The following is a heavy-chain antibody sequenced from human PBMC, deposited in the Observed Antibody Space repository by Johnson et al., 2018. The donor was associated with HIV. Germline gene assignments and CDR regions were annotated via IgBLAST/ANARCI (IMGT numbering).Heavy chain of an antibody. V-gene: IGHV3-53*01. D-gene: IGHD1-26*01. J-gene: IGHJ3*02. CDR3: ARERWSVELPVAFDS. CDR1: GFTVSSNY. CDR2: IYSGGST. Sequence: VQLVESGGGLIQPGGSLRLSCAASGFTVSSNYMSWVRQAPGKGLEWVSVIYSGGSTYYADSVKGRFTISRDNSKNTLYLQMNSLRAEDTAVYYCARERWSVELPVAFDSWGQGTMVTVSS.